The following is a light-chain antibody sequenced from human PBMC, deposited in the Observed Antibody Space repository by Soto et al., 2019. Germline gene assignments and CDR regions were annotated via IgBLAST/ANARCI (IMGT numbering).Light chain of an antibody. CDR2: AAS. J-gene: IGKJ4*01. CDR1: QYISYY. Sequence: DIQMTQSPSSLSASVGDRVSITCRASQYISYYLNWYQHRPGKAPKLLIYAASNLQSGVPSRFSGTGSGTDFTLTITSLRPEDSETYYCQQSYNIQLTFGGGTKVDI. CDR3: QQSYNIQLT. V-gene: IGKV1-39*01.